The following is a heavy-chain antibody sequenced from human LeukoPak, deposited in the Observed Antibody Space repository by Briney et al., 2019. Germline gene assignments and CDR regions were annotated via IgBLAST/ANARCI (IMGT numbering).Heavy chain of an antibody. CDR1: GFTFRSYA. D-gene: IGHD6-19*01. Sequence: PGGSLRLSCEASGFTFRSYAMHWVRQAPGKGLEWVAVISYDGSSKYYADSVEGRFVISRDDSKNTLYMHLNSLRSEDTAVYFCARGSPSSGWYWYVEYWGQGTLVSVSS. CDR2: ISYDGSSK. CDR3: ARGSPSSGWYWYVEY. J-gene: IGHJ4*02. V-gene: IGHV3-30*09.